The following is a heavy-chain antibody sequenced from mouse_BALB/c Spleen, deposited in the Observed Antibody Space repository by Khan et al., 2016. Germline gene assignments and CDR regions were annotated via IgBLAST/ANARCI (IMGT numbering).Heavy chain of an antibody. CDR3: ARKRYDGYWYVDV. Sequence: VQLQQSGPELVKPGASVKISCKASGYTFTDYNMHWVKQSHGKSLEWIGYIYPYSGDTAYNQKFKTKATLTVDISSSTAYMDLRSLTSEDSAVYYCARKRYDGYWYVDVWGAGTTVTVSS. CDR1: GYTFTDYN. D-gene: IGHD2-14*01. CDR2: IYPYSGDT. V-gene: IGHV1S29*02. J-gene: IGHJ1*01.